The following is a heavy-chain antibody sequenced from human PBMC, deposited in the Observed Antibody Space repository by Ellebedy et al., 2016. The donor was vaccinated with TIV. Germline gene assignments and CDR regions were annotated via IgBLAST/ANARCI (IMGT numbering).Heavy chain of an antibody. D-gene: IGHD3-22*01. CDR1: GFTFSSYW. CDR3: ARGEHYYDSSDGWLYYYYYGMDV. V-gene: IGHV3-7*01. Sequence: GESLKISXAASGFTFSSYWMSWVRQAPGKGLEWVANIKQDGSEKYYVDSVKGRFTISRDNAKNSLYLQMNSLRAEDTAVYYCARGEHYYDSSDGWLYYYYYGMDVWGQGTTVTVSS. J-gene: IGHJ6*02. CDR2: IKQDGSEK.